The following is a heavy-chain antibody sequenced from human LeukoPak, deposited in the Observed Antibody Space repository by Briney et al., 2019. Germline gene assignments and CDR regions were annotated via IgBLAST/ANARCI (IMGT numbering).Heavy chain of an antibody. J-gene: IGHJ4*02. D-gene: IGHD1-26*01. V-gene: IGHV1-8*01. Sequence: ASVKVSCKASGYTFTSYDINWVRQAPGQGLEWMGWMNPNSGNTGYAQKFQGRVTMTRNTSISTAYMELRSLRSDDTAVYYCARAEYSGSYSAYWGQGTLVTVSS. CDR1: GYTFTSYD. CDR2: MNPNSGNT. CDR3: ARAEYSGSYSAY.